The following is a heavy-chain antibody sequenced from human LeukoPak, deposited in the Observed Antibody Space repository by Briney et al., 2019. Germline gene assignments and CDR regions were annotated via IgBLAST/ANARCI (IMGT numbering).Heavy chain of an antibody. V-gene: IGHV3-53*01. CDR3: ARDDGVSGHCSIGSCYPIDY. CDR1: GFIVSSSY. CDR2: IYSSGST. Sequence: GGSLRLSCAASGFIVSSSYMSWVRQAPGKGLEWVSVIYSSGSTDYADSVKGRFTISRDNSKNTLSLQMNSLRADDTAVYYCARDDGVSGHCSIGSCYPIDYWGQGTLVTVSS. D-gene: IGHD2-15*01. J-gene: IGHJ4*02.